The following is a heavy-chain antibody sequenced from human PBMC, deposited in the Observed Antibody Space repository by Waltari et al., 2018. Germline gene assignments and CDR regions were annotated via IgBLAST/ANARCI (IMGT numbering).Heavy chain of an antibody. V-gene: IGHV1-69*13. J-gene: IGHJ4*02. CDR2: IIPIFGTA. CDR1: GGTFSSYA. Sequence: QVQLVQSGAEVKKPGSSVKVSCKASGGTFSSYAISWVRQAPGQGLEWMGGIIPIFGTANYAQKFQGRVTITADESTSTAYMELSSLRSEDTAVYYCARNSLSTSSSWEYYFDYWGQGTLVTVSS. CDR3: ARNSLSTSSSWEYYFDY. D-gene: IGHD6-13*01.